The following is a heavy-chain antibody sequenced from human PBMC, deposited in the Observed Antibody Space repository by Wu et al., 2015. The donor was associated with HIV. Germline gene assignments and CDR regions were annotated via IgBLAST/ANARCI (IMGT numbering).Heavy chain of an antibody. J-gene: IGHJ5*02. CDR1: GGTFSSYA. V-gene: IGHV1-69*05. D-gene: IGHD3-10*01. CDR3: ARGDYGSGSYYNTGLFDP. CDR2: IIPIFGTA. Sequence: QVQLVQSGAEVKKPGSSVKVSCKASGGTFSSYAISWVRQAPGQGLEWMGGIIPIFGTANYAQKFQGRVTMTTDTSTSTAYMELRSLRSDDTAVYYCARGDYGSGSYYNTGLFDPWGQGTLVTVSS.